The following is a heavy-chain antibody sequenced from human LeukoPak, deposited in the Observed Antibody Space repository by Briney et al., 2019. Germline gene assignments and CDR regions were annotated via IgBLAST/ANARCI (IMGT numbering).Heavy chain of an antibody. J-gene: IGHJ4*02. D-gene: IGHD2-2*01. Sequence: PSETLSLTCTVSGGSISSDGYYWTWIRQHPGKDLEWIGNIYYRGSTYYNLSLKSRVTISVDTYKNLFSLKLTSVTAADTAVYYCAREVTGVPAATGVDYWGQGTLVTVSS. V-gene: IGHV4-31*03. CDR3: AREVTGVPAATGVDY. CDR1: GGSISSDGYY. CDR2: IYYRGST.